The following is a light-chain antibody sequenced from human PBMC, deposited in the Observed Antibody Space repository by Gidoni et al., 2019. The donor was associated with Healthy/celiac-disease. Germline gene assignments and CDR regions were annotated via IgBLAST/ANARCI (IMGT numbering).Light chain of an antibody. Sequence: IQITPSPSSLSASVGDRVTITCQASQDISNYLNWYQQKPGKAPKLLSYDASNLETGVPSRFSGSGSGTDFTFTISSMQPEDIATYYCQQYDNLPITFGQXTRLEIK. J-gene: IGKJ5*01. V-gene: IGKV1-33*01. CDR2: DAS. CDR3: QQYDNLPIT. CDR1: QDISNY.